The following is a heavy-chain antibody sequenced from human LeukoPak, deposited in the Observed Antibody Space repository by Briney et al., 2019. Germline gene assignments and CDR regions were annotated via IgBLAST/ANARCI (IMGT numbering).Heavy chain of an antibody. CDR3: ARGTGAWSYFDY. CDR2: ISYSGST. V-gene: IGHV4-59*01. D-gene: IGHD6-19*01. CDR1: GGPISNYY. Sequence: SETLSLTCTVSGGPISNYYWNWIRQPSGKGLEWIGYISYSGSTNYNPSLKSRVTISIDTSKNQFSLELSSVTAADTAVYYCARGTGAWSYFDYWGQGILVTVSS. J-gene: IGHJ4*02.